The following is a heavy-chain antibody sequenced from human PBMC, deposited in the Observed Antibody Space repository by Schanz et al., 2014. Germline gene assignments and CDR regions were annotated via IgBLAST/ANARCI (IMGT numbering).Heavy chain of an antibody. V-gene: IGHV3-33*01. Sequence: VQLVESGGGLVQPGRSLRLSCAASGFTFSAYGMHWVRQAPGKGLEWVAVIWYDGNNKYYADSVKGRFTISRDNSKNTLYLQLNSLTAEDTAVYHCARDSRYCTGVDCKGDAFDLWGQGTLVTVSS. CDR3: ARDSRYCTGVDCKGDAFDL. J-gene: IGHJ3*01. CDR1: GFTFSAYG. D-gene: IGHD2-8*02. CDR2: IWYDGNNK.